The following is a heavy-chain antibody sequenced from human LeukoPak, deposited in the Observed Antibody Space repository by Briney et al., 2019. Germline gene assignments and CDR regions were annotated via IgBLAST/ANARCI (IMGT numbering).Heavy chain of an antibody. D-gene: IGHD3-10*01. CDR1: GGSISSGGYY. Sequence: PSQTLSLTCTVSGGSISSGGYYWSWIRQHPGKGLEWNGYIYNSGSTYYNPPLKSRVTISVDTSKNQFSLKLSSVTAADTAVYYCAREIYVVREIVIPSYCDYWGQGTLVTVSS. V-gene: IGHV4-31*03. CDR3: AREIYVVREIVIPSYCDY. J-gene: IGHJ4*02. CDR2: IYNSGST.